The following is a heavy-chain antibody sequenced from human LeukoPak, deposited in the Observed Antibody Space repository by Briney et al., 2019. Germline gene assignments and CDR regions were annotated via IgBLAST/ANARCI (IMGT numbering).Heavy chain of an antibody. J-gene: IGHJ3*02. CDR3: AKGRSAWLNAFDI. D-gene: IGHD6-19*01. CDR2: LGGSGTT. Sequence: GGSLRLSCAASGFTFSSYTMSWVRHAPGKGLEGVSSLGGSGTTYYADSVKGRFTISRDNFKNTLYLQMDSLRAEDTAVYFCAKGRSAWLNAFDIWGQGTMVTVSS. CDR1: GFTFSSYT. V-gene: IGHV3-23*01.